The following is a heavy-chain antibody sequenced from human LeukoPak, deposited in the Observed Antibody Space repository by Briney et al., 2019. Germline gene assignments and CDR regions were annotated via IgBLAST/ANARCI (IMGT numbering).Heavy chain of an antibody. J-gene: IGHJ4*02. CDR2: IYYSGST. CDR1: GGSISCYY. CDR3: ARLGSARLFRLFDY. V-gene: IGHV4-59*08. D-gene: IGHD2-21*01. Sequence: SETLSLTCTVSGGSISCYYWSWIRQPPGKGLEWIGYIYYSGSTNYNPSLKSRVTISVDTSKNQFSLKLSSVTAADTAVYYCARLGSARLFRLFDYWGQGTLVTVSS.